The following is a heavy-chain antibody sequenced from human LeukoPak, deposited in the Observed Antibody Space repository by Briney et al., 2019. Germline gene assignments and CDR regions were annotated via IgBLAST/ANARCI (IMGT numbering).Heavy chain of an antibody. CDR3: VRRFDC. J-gene: IGHJ4*02. CDR2: ISSDRNTI. V-gene: IGHV3-48*01. CDR1: GFTFSSYS. Sequence: GGSLRLSCAASGFTFSSYSMNWVRQAPGKGLEWVSYISSDRNTIYYVDSVKGRFTLSRDNGKNSLYLQMDSLRVEDTAIYYCVRRFDCWGQGTLVTVSS.